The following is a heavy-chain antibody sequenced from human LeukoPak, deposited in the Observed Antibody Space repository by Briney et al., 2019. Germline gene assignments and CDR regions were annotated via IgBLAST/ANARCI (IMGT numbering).Heavy chain of an antibody. CDR3: ATDRAWGGFDN. CDR1: GFTFSSYA. J-gene: IGHJ4*02. V-gene: IGHV3-30-3*01. D-gene: IGHD3-16*01. CDR2: ISYDGSNK. Sequence: GGSLRLSCAASGFTFSSYAMHWVRQAPGKGLEWVAVISYDGSNKYYADSVKGRFTISRDNAENTLYLQMNSLRLEDTAVYYCATDRAWGGFDNWGQGTLVTVSS.